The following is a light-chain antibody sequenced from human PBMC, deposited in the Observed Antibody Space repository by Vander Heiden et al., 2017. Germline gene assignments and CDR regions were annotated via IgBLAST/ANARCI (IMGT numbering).Light chain of an antibody. J-gene: IGKJ4*01. CDR2: DAS. Sequence: EIVLTQSPATLSLSPGERATLSCRASQSVYSYLAWYQQKPGQAPRLLIHDASIRATGIPARFSGSGYGTDCTLTLSSLEPEEFAVYYCQQRSNGHQRTLTFGGGTKVEIK. V-gene: IGKV3-11*01. CDR3: QQRSNGHQRTLT. CDR1: QSVYSY.